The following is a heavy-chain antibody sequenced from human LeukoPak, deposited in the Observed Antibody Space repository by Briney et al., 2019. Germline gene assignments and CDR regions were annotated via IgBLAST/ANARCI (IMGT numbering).Heavy chain of an antibody. CDR2: IYYSGST. CDR1: GGSISSSSYY. V-gene: IGHV4-39*01. D-gene: IGHD1-26*01. Sequence: SETLSLTCTVSGGSISSSSYYWGWIRQPPGKGLEWIGSIYYSGSTYYNPSLKSRVTISVDTSKNQFSLKLSSVTAAVTAVYYCARTGIAGLTYWGQGTLVTVSS. CDR3: ARTGIAGLTY. J-gene: IGHJ4*02.